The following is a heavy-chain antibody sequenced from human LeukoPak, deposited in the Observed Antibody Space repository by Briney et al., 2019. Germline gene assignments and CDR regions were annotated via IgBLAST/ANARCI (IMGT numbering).Heavy chain of an antibody. CDR1: EFTFRSYA. V-gene: IGHV3-23*01. CDR3: ARAYDFWSGYSPYYYGMDV. CDR2: ISDSGGST. J-gene: IGHJ6*02. Sequence: GGSLRLSCAASEFTFRSYAMSWVRQAPGKGLEWVSVISDSGGSTYYADSVKGRFTISRDNSKNTLYLHMNSLRAEDTAVYYCARAYDFWSGYSPYYYGMDVWGQGTTVTVSS. D-gene: IGHD3-3*01.